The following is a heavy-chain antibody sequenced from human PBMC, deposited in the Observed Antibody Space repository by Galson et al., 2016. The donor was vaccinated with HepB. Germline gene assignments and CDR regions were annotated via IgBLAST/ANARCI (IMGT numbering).Heavy chain of an antibody. CDR1: GFTFSSYW. V-gene: IGHV3-7*01. CDR3: ASAVRGYSADI. CDR2: IKTDGSEK. D-gene: IGHD5-18*01. J-gene: IGHJ3*02. Sequence: SLRLSSAASGFTFSSYWMRWVRQAPGKGLECVANIKTDGSEKYYVDSVKGRFTISRDNAKNSLYLQMNSLRAEDTALYYCASAVRGYSADIWGQGTMVTVSS.